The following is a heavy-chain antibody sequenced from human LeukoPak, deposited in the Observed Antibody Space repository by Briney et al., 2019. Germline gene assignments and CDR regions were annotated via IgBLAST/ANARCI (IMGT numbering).Heavy chain of an antibody. Sequence: SETLSLTCNVSGGSITSSTYYWGWIRQPPGKGLEWIGTIYYSGTTFYNPSLKSRVTMSVDASKNKLSLSLNSVTAADTAVYQCAGIPVTGLSNDYWGQGTLVTVSS. CDR3: AGIPVTGLSNDY. CDR2: IYYSGTT. D-gene: IGHD6-19*01. V-gene: IGHV4-39*01. CDR1: GGSITSSTYY. J-gene: IGHJ4*02.